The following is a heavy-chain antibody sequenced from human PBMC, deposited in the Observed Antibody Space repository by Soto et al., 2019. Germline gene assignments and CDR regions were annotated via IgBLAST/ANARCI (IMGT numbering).Heavy chain of an antibody. V-gene: IGHV3-9*01. CDR1: GFTFDDYA. CDR2: ISWNSGSI. J-gene: IGHJ4*02. D-gene: IGHD5-12*01. Sequence: PGGSLRLSCAASGFTFDDYAMHWVRQAPGKGLEWVSGISWNSGSIGCADSVKGRFTISRDNAKNSLYLQMNSLRAEDTALYYCAKAGGYTSPDYWGQGTLVTVSS. CDR3: AKAGGYTSPDY.